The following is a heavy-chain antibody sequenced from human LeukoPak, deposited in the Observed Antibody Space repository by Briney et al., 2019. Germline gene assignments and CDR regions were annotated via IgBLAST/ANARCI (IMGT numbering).Heavy chain of an antibody. CDR2: IYPGDSDT. Sequence: GESQKISCKGSGYRFTNYWIGWVRQMPGKGLECMGIIYPGDSDTRYSPSFQGQVTISADKSISTAYLQCSSLKASDTAMYYCARGSGSYYGYFDYWGQGTLVTVSS. CDR3: ARGSGSYYGYFDY. J-gene: IGHJ4*02. V-gene: IGHV5-51*01. CDR1: GYRFTNYW. D-gene: IGHD1-26*01.